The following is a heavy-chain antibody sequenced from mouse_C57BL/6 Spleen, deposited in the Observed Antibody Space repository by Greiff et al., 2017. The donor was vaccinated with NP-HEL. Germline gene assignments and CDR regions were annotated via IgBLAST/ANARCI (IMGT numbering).Heavy chain of an antibody. V-gene: IGHV1-82*01. CDR2: IYPGDGDT. Sequence: VQLQQSGPELVKPGASVKISCKASGYAFSSSWMNWVKQRPGKGLEWIGRIYPGDGDTNYNGKFKGKATLTADKSSSTAYMQLSSLTSEDSAFYFCASGDYAAWFAYWGQGTLVTVSA. CDR1: GYAFSSSW. J-gene: IGHJ3*01. D-gene: IGHD2-4*01. CDR3: ASGDYAAWFAY.